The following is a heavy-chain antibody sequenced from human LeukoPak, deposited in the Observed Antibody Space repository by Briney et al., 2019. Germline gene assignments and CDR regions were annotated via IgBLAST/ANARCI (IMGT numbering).Heavy chain of an antibody. D-gene: IGHD2-15*01. CDR2: IYYSGST. Sequence: PSETLSLTCTVSGGSISSYYWSWIRQPPGKGLEWIGYIYYSGSTNYNPSLKSRVTISVDTSKNQFSLKLSSVTAADTAVYYCARALPLYCSGGSCYPGRGYYFDYWGQGTLVTVSS. J-gene: IGHJ4*02. CDR3: ARALPLYCSGGSCYPGRGYYFDY. CDR1: GGSISSYY. V-gene: IGHV4-59*01.